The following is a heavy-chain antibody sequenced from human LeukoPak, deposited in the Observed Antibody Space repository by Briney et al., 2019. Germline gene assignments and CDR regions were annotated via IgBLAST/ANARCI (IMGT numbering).Heavy chain of an antibody. CDR1: GFTFSSYA. J-gene: IGHJ4*02. Sequence: GGSLRLSCAASGFTFSSYAMSWVRQAPGKGLEWVSAISGSGGSTYYADSVKGRFTISRDNSKNALYLQMNSLRAEDTAVYYCAKGWQQLVRFPFDYWGQGTLVTVSS. V-gene: IGHV3-23*01. D-gene: IGHD6-13*01. CDR2: ISGSGGST. CDR3: AKGWQQLVRFPFDY.